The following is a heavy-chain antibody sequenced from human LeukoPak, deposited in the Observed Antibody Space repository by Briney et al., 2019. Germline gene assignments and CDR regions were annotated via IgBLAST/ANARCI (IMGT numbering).Heavy chain of an antibody. J-gene: IGHJ3*02. CDR3: ARDSSYYYDSSGWGYAFDI. V-gene: IGHV3-7*01. CDR2: IKQDGSEK. D-gene: IGHD3-22*01. CDR1: GFTFSSYW. Sequence: GGSLRLSCAASGFTFSSYWMSWVRQAPGKGLEWVANIKQDGSEKYYVDSVKGRFTISRDNAKNSLYLQMNSLRAEDTAVYYCARDSSYYYDSSGWGYAFDIWGQGTMVTVSS.